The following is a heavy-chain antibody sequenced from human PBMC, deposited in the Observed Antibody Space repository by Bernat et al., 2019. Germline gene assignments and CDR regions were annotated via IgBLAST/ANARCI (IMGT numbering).Heavy chain of an antibody. V-gene: IGHV3-7*03. CDR2: IKQDGSEK. D-gene: IGHD3-10*01. Sequence: EVQLVESGGGLVQPGGSLRLSCAASGFTFSSYWMSWVRQAPGEGLEWVANIKQDGSEKYYVDSVKGRFTISRDNAKNSLYLQMNSLRAEDTAVYYCARSLLWFGELLGYYFDYWGQGTLVTVSS. J-gene: IGHJ4*02. CDR3: ARSLLWFGELLGYYFDY. CDR1: GFTFSSYW.